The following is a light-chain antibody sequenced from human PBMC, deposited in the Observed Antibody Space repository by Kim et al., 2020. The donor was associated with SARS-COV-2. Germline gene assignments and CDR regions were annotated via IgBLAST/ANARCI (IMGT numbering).Light chain of an antibody. V-gene: IGLV4-69*01. CDR2: LNSDGSH. J-gene: IGLJ3*02. Sequence: ASGKLTGTLSSGHSSYAIAWHQQEPEKGPRYLMKLNSDGSHSKGDGIPDRFSGSSSGAERYLTISSLQSEDEADYYCQTWGTGIGVFGGGTKLTVL. CDR1: SGHSSYA. CDR3: QTWGTGIGV.